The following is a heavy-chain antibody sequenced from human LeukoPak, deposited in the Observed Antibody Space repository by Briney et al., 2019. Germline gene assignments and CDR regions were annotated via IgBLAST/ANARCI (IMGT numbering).Heavy chain of an antibody. CDR2: IYYSGST. D-gene: IGHD3-22*01. V-gene: IGHV4-39*07. CDR3: ARDPYDSSGYGPENKNWFDP. J-gene: IGHJ5*02. Sequence: SETLSLTCTVSGGSISSSSYYWGWIRQPPGKGLEWIGSIYYSGSTYYNPSLKSRVTISVDTSKNQFSLKLGSVTAADTAVYYCARDPYDSSGYGPENKNWFDPWGQGTLVTVSS. CDR1: GGSISSSSYY.